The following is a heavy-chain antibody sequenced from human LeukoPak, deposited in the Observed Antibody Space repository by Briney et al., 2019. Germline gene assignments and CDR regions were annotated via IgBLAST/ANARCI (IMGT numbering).Heavy chain of an antibody. D-gene: IGHD3-22*01. CDR1: GGSISSGDYY. Sequence: SQTLSLTCTVSGGSISSGDYYWSWIRQPPGKGLEWIGYIYYSGSTYYNPSLKSRVTISVDTSKNQFSLKLRSVTAADTAVYYCARVLRYYDSSGYYWRYYFDYWGQGTLVTVSS. J-gene: IGHJ4*02. CDR2: IYYSGST. CDR3: ARVLRYYDSSGYYWRYYFDY. V-gene: IGHV4-30-4*01.